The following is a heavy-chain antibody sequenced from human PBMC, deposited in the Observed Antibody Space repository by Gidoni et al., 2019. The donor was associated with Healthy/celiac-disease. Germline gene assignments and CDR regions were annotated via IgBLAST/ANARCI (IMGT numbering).Heavy chain of an antibody. D-gene: IGHD3-22*01. Sequence: GKGLEWVSAISGSGGSTYYADSLKGRLTISRDNSKNTLYLQMNSLRAEDTAVYYCAKGTTSITMIVVVRPTYYYYGMDVWGQGTTVTVSS. V-gene: IGHV3-23*01. CDR3: AKGTTSITMIVVVRPTYYYYGMDV. CDR2: ISGSGGST. J-gene: IGHJ6*02.